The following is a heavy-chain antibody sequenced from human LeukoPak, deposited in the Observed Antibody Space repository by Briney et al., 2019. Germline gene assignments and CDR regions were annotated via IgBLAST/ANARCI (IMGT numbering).Heavy chain of an antibody. CDR2: ISWNSGSI. J-gene: IGHJ4*02. D-gene: IGHD4-17*01. CDR3: AKDTDDYGDYFDY. CDR1: GFTFDDYA. Sequence: GGSLRLSCAASGFTFDDYAMHWVRQAPGKGLEWVSGISWNSGSIGYADSVKGRFTISRDNAKNSLYLQMNSLRAEDTALYYCAKDTDDYGDYFDYWGQGTLVTVSS. V-gene: IGHV3-9*01.